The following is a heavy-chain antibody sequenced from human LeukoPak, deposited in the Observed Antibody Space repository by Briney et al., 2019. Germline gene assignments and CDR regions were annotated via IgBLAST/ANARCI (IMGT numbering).Heavy chain of an antibody. D-gene: IGHD6-19*01. V-gene: IGHV1-3*01. CDR2: INAGNGNT. Sequence: ASVKVSCKASGYTFTSYAMHWVRQAPGQRLEWMGWINAGNGNTKYSQKFQGGVTITRDTSASTAYMELSSLRSEDTAVYYCAREGEYSSGWYPYFDYWGQGTLVTVSS. CDR3: AREGEYSSGWYPYFDY. CDR1: GYTFTSYA. J-gene: IGHJ4*02.